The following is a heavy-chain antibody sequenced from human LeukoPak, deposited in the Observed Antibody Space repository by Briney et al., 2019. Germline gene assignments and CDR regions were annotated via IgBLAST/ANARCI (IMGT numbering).Heavy chain of an antibody. V-gene: IGHV4-59*01. Sequence: SETLSLTCTVSGGSISSYYWSWIRQPPGKGLEWIGYIYYSGSTNYNPSLKSRVTISVDTSKNQFSLKLSSVTAADTALYYCAGQYYYDSSGYYVNWGQGTLVTVSS. CDR2: IYYSGST. CDR3: AGQYYYDSSGYYVN. CDR1: GGSISSYY. D-gene: IGHD3-22*01. J-gene: IGHJ4*02.